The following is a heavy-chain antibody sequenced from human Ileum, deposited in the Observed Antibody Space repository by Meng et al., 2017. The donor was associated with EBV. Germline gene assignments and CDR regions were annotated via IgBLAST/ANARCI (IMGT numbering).Heavy chain of an antibody. CDR1: GGYISVINW. CDR3: AKNGEKYFEY. V-gene: IGHV4-4*02. CDR2: MSDSGIT. J-gene: IGHJ4*02. Sequence: DAGPWFVTSSGTLSLTCAVSGGYISVINWWSWVRQSPEKGLEWIGEMSDSGITHYNPSLKSRVTISADKSNNQFSLKLTSVTSADTAVYFCAKNGEKYFEYWGQGTLVTVSS.